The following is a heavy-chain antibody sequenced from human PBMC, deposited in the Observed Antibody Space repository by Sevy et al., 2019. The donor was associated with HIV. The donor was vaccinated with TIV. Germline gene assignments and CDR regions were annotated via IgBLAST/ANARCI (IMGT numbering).Heavy chain of an antibody. CDR1: GGSISSGSYY. CDR2: IYTSGST. V-gene: IGHV4-61*02. D-gene: IGHD6-13*01. CDR3: ARGGKQHPLSDDSDY. Sequence: SETLSLTCTVSGGSISSGSYYWSWIRQPAGKGLEWIGRIYTSGSTNYNPSLKSRVTISVDTSKNQFSLKLSSVTAADTAVYYCARGGKQHPLSDDSDYWGQGTLVTVSS. J-gene: IGHJ4*02.